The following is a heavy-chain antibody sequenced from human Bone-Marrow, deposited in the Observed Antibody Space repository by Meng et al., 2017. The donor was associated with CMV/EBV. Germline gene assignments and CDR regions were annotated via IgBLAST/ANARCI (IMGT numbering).Heavy chain of an antibody. CDR2: INQDGSEK. CDR1: GFTFSSYW. V-gene: IGHV3-7*01. Sequence: GESLKISCAASGFTFSSYWMGWVRQAPGKGLEWVANINQDGSEKYYVDSVKGRFTISRDNAKNSLYLQMNSLRAEDTAVYYCARGPQLFDYWGQGTLVTVSS. J-gene: IGHJ4*02. CDR3: ARGPQLFDY. D-gene: IGHD5-18*01.